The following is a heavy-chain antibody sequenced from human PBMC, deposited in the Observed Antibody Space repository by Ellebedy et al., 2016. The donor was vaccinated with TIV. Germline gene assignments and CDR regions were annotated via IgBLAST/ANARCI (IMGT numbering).Heavy chain of an antibody. CDR2: IYYSGST. CDR1: GGSFSGYY. D-gene: IGHD1-26*01. Sequence: SETLSLXXAVYGGSFSGYYWSWIRQPPGKGLEWIGYIYYSGSTNYNPSLKSRVTISVDTSKNQFSLKLSSVTAADTAVYYCARVQWEYIDYWGQGTLVTVSS. J-gene: IGHJ4*02. V-gene: IGHV4-59*01. CDR3: ARVQWEYIDY.